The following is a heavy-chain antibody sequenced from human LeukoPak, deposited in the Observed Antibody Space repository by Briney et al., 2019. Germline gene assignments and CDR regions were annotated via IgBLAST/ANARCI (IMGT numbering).Heavy chain of an antibody. CDR2: IRYDGSEK. J-gene: IGHJ3*02. D-gene: IGHD3-9*01. Sequence: GGSLRLSCAASGFTFSSRGMHWVRQAPGMGLEWVAFIRYDGSEKDYADPVKGRFTISRDNSKNTLYLQMNSLRAEDTAVYYCWVRYSPDAFDIWGQGTMVTVSS. V-gene: IGHV3-30*02. CDR1: GFTFSSRG. CDR3: WVRYSPDAFDI.